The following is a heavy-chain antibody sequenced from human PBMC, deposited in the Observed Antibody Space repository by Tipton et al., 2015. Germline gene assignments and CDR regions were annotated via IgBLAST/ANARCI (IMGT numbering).Heavy chain of an antibody. J-gene: IGHJ5*02. CDR3: ARGGNNWFDP. V-gene: IGHV4-61*01. D-gene: IGHD2-15*01. CDR1: GASVSSGSFY. CDR2: IYYSGNT. Sequence: GLVKPSETLSLTCTVSGASVSSGSFYWTWIRQPPGKGLEWLGHIYYSGNTNYNPSLKSRVTMSVDTSKNQFSLKLTSVNAADTAVYYCARGGNNWFDPWGQGTLVTVSS.